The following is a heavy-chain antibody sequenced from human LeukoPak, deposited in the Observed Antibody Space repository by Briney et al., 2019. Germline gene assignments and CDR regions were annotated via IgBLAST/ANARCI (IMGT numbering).Heavy chain of an antibody. V-gene: IGHV1-18*01. CDR3: ARYPLSYSNNWHNYFEY. CDR2: ISAYNGNT. J-gene: IGHJ4*02. D-gene: IGHD6-13*01. Sequence: GASVKVSCKTSGYTFTSYGISWVRQAPGQGLEGMGWISAYNGNTNYAQKFQGRVTMNTDTSTSTAYMEPRSLRSDDTAVYYCARYPLSYSNNWHNYFEYWVGRSKVNVSS. CDR1: GYTFTSYG.